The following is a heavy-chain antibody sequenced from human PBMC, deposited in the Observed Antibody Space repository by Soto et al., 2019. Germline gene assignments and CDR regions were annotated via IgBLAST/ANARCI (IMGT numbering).Heavy chain of an antibody. Sequence: QVQLQESGPGLVKPSQTLSLTCTVSGGSIRRRGYYWSWIRQRPGEGLEWIGFIYYSGITDYNPSIRSRVIISADTSKNQFSLKLSSVTAADTAVYYCASSGGPEGDWFDPWGQGTLVTVSS. CDR1: GGSIRRRGYY. CDR2: IYYSGIT. V-gene: IGHV4-31*03. J-gene: IGHJ5*02. D-gene: IGHD2-15*01. CDR3: ASSGGPEGDWFDP.